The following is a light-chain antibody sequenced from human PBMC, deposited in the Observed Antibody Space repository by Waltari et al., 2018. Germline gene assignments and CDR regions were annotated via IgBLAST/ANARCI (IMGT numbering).Light chain of an antibody. CDR2: GAS. V-gene: IGKV3-15*01. CDR3: HQYHNWPLYT. CDR1: QSVSSS. Sequence: IVLTQSPATLSLSLGERATPSCRASQSVSSSLAWYQQKPGQAPRLLIYGASTGATGIPARFSGSGSGTEFTLTISSLQSEDSAVYYCHQYHNWPLYTFGQGTKLEIK. J-gene: IGKJ2*01.